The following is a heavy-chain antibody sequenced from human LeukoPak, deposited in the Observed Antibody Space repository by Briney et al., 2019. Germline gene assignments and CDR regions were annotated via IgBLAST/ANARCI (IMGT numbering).Heavy chain of an antibody. D-gene: IGHD6-13*01. CDR1: GGSISSSNW. J-gene: IGHJ4*02. Sequence: SSETPSLTCAVSGGSISSSNWWSWVRQPPGKGLEWIGEIYHSGSTHYNPSLKSRVTISVDTSKNQFSLKLSSVTAADTAVYYCARSMTYRSTWYTDYWGQGTLVTVSS. CDR3: ARSMTYRSTWYTDY. CDR2: IYHSGST. V-gene: IGHV4-4*02.